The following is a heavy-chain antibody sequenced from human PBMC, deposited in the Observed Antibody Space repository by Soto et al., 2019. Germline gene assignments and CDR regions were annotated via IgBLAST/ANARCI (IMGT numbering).Heavy chain of an antibody. Sequence: EVQLVESGGGWVQPGGSLRLSCTASGFTFSSYSMNWVRQAPGKGLEWNSYISSSSATIYYADSVKGRFTISRDNVKNSLYLQMNSLRDEDTAVYYCARERSYSDYGNFDYWGQGTLVTVSS. D-gene: IGHD4-17*01. V-gene: IGHV3-48*02. CDR1: GFTFSSYS. CDR2: ISSSSATI. J-gene: IGHJ4*02. CDR3: ARERSYSDYGNFDY.